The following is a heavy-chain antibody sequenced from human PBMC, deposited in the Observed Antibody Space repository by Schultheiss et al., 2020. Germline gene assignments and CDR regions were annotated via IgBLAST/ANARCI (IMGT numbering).Heavy chain of an antibody. Sequence: GSLRLSCTVSGGSVSSGSYYWSWIRQPPGKGLEWIGYIYYSGSTNYNPSLKSRVTISIDTSKNQFSLKLSSVTAADTAVYYCAIYSYGFDYFDYWGQGTLVNVSS. CDR2: IYYSGST. J-gene: IGHJ4*02. V-gene: IGHV4-61*01. CDR1: GGSVSSGSYY. D-gene: IGHD5-18*01. CDR3: AIYSYGFDYFDY.